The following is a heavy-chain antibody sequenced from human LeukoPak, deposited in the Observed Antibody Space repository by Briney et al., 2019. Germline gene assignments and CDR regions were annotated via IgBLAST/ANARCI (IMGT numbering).Heavy chain of an antibody. CDR2: INHSGST. CDR1: GGSFSGYY. J-gene: IGHJ4*02. CDR3: ARMSSITIFGVVIITPGYFDY. D-gene: IGHD3-3*01. V-gene: IGHV4-34*01. Sequence: SETLSLTCAVYGGSFSGYYWSWIRQPPGKGLEWIGEINHSGSTNYNPSLESRVTISVDTSKNQFSLKLSSVTAADTAVYYCARMSSITIFGVVIITPGYFDYWGQGTLVTVSS.